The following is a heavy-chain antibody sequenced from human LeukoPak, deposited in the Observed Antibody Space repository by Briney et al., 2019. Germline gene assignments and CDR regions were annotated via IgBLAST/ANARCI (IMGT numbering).Heavy chain of an antibody. CDR1: GFTFSSYS. CDR2: IRYDGSDK. J-gene: IGHJ4*02. V-gene: IGHV3-30*02. CDR3: AKDPGEYCSNTSC. Sequence: GGSLRLSCAASGFTFSSYSMNWVRQAPGKGLEWVAFIRYDGSDKYYSDSVKGRFTISRDNSKNTLHLQMNSLRPEDTAVYYCAKDPGEYCSNTSCWGQGTLVTVSS. D-gene: IGHD2-2*01.